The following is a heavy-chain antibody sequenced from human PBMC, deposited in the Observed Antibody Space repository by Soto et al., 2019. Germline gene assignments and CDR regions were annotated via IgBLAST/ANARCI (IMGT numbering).Heavy chain of an antibody. Sequence: SETLSLTCSVSGDSISSSGYYWSWVRQPPGKGLEWIGYISYSGSTDYNPSLKSRVAISVDTSKNQFSLNLFSVNAADTALYYCAREWSYFDYWGQGILVTVSS. J-gene: IGHJ4*02. CDR2: ISYSGST. V-gene: IGHV4-61*08. D-gene: IGHD2-8*01. CDR3: AREWSYFDY. CDR1: GDSISSSGYY.